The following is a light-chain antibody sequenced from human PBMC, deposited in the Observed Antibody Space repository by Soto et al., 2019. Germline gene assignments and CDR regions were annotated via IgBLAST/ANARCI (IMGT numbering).Light chain of an antibody. CDR2: GAS. V-gene: IGKV3-20*01. Sequence: EIVLTQSPGTLSLSPGERATLSCRASQSVSSCFLAWYQQKPGQAPRLLIYGASSRATGIPDRFSGSGSGTDFTLTISRLEPEDFAVYYCQQYGSSPRVTFGGGTKV. CDR1: QSVSSCF. J-gene: IGKJ4*01. CDR3: QQYGSSPRVT.